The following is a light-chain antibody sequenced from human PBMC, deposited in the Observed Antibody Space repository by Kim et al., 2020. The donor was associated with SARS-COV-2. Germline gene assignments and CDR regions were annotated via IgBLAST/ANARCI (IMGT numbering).Light chain of an antibody. CDR1: NIGSKS. V-gene: IGLV3-21*04. Sequence: SYELTQPPSVSVAPGKTARITCGGNNIGSKSVHWYQQKPGQAPVLVIYYDSDRPSGIPERFSGSNSGNTATLTISRVEAGDEADYYWQVWDSSSDHWVFG. CDR3: QVWDSSSDHWV. J-gene: IGLJ3*02. CDR2: YDS.